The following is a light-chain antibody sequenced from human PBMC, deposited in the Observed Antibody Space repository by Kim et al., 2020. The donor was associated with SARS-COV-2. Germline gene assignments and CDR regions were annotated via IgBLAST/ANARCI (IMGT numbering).Light chain of an antibody. CDR2: SAS. Sequence: AHVGDTVTITCRTSQTISNYLSWDQQKTGKAPKLLSHSASTMHSGVPSRFSGRGSGTEFTLSITGLQPDDFASYYCQQSYAASWTFGQGTKVDIK. V-gene: IGKV1-39*01. CDR3: QQSYAASWT. CDR1: QTISNY. J-gene: IGKJ1*01.